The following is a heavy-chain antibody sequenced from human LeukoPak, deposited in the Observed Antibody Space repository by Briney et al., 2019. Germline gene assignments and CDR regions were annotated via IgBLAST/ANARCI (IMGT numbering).Heavy chain of an antibody. Sequence: TLSLPCTVSGGSISSGGYYWSWIRPHPGKGLEWIGYIYYSGSTYYNPSLKSRVTISVDTSKNQFSLKLSSVTAADTAVYYCARDYPEYSGFRAFDIWGQGTMVTVSS. V-gene: IGHV4-31*03. CDR3: ARDYPEYSGFRAFDI. J-gene: IGHJ3*02. D-gene: IGHD3-10*01. CDR1: GGSISSGGYY. CDR2: IYYSGST.